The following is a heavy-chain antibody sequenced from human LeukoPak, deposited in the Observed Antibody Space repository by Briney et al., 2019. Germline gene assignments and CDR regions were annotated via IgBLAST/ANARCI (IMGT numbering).Heavy chain of an antibody. D-gene: IGHD3-10*01. J-gene: IGHJ6*03. CDR3: ARVKWFGELSEYYYMDV. Sequence: GGSLRLSCAASGFTFSSYSMNWVRQAPGKGLEWVSSISSSGSTIYYADSVKGRFTISRDNAKNSLYLQMNSLRAEDTAVYYCARVKWFGELSEYYYMDVWGKGTTVTISS. CDR1: GFTFSSYS. CDR2: ISSSGSTI. V-gene: IGHV3-48*04.